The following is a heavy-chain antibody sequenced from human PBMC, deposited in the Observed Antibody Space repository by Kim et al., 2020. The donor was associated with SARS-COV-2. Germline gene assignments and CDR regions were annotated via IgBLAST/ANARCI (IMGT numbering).Heavy chain of an antibody. V-gene: IGHV4-39*01. CDR2: IYYSGST. CDR3: ATDLPGIAAAGTGY. CDR1: GGSISSSSYY. Sequence: SETLSLTCTVSGGSISSSSYYWGCIRQPPGKGLEWIGSIYYSGSTYYNPSLKSRVTISVDTSKNQFSLKLSSVTAADTAVYYCATDLPGIAAAGTGYWGQGTLVTVSS. J-gene: IGHJ4*02. D-gene: IGHD6-13*01.